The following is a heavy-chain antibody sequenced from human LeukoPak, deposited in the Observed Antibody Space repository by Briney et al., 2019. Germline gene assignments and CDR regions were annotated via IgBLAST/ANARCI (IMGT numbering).Heavy chain of an antibody. CDR2: INTDGSST. CDR1: GFTFTNYW. V-gene: IGHV3-74*01. Sequence: PGGSLRLSCAASGFTFTNYWMHWVRQAPGEGLVWVSHINTDGSSTNYADPVKGRFTISRDNAKNTLYLQMNSLRAEDTAVYYCARAPGAYFDYWGQGTLVTVSS. J-gene: IGHJ4*02. D-gene: IGHD3-16*01. CDR3: ARAPGAYFDY.